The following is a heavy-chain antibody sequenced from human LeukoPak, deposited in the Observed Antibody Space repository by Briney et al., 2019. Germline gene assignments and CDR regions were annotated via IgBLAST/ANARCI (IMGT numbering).Heavy chain of an antibody. J-gene: IGHJ3*02. Sequence: PGGSLRLSCAASGFTFSSYAMSWVRQAPGKGLEWVSAISGSGGSTYYADSVKGRFTISRDNSKNTLYLQMNSLRAEDTAVYYCAKDYYDSSGYYYARYAFDIWGQGTMVTVSS. CDR2: ISGSGGST. V-gene: IGHV3-23*01. CDR1: GFTFSSYA. D-gene: IGHD3-22*01. CDR3: AKDYYDSSGYYYARYAFDI.